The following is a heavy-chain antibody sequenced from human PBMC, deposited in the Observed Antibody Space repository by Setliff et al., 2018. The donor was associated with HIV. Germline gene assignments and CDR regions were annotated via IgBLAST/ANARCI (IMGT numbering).Heavy chain of an antibody. V-gene: IGHV4-39*01. CDR3: ARHSIAVVIGVPERDDAFDI. J-gene: IGHJ3*02. CDR2: VYYTWNT. CDR1: GGSISRRDYC. D-gene: IGHD2-21*01. Sequence: SETLSLTCTVSGGSISRRDYCWGWIHQPPGKGLEWIGSVYYTWNTYYNPSLKSRVTVSVDTSKNQFSLKLSSVTAADTAVYYCARHSIAVVIGVPERDDAFDIWGHGTMVTVSS.